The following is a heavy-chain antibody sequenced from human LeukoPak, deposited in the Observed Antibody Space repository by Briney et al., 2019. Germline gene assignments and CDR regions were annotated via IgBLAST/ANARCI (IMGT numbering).Heavy chain of an antibody. CDR2: VGGGGQRT. CDR1: GLSFGAHA. Sequence: GGSLRLSCAASGLSFGAHAMHWVRQAPGMGLEWVSGVGGGGQRTHYADSVKGRFSISRDNSKNTLYLQMNSLRAEDTAIYYCAKDRGYYVDTGTINFWGQGTLVTVSS. J-gene: IGHJ4*02. CDR3: AKDRGYYVDTGTINF. D-gene: IGHD3-22*01. V-gene: IGHV3-23*01.